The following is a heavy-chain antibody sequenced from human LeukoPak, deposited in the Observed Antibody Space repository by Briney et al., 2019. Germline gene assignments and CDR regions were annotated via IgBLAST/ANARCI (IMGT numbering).Heavy chain of an antibody. Sequence: GGSLRLSCAASGFTFSNAWMSWVRQAPGKGLEWVGRIKSKTGGGTTDYAAPVKGRFTISRDDSKNTLYLQMNSLKTEDTAVYYCTTDPPVPADDAFDIWGQGTMVTVSS. V-gene: IGHV3-15*01. CDR2: IKSKTGGGTT. J-gene: IGHJ3*02. D-gene: IGHD2-2*01. CDR3: TTDPPVPADDAFDI. CDR1: GFTFSNAW.